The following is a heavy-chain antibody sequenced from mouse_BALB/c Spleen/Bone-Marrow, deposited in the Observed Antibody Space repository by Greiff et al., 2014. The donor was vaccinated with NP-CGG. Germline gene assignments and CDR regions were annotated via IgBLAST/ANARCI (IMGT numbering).Heavy chain of an antibody. Sequence: QVQLQQSXPELVKPGALVKISCKASGYTFTSYDINWVKQRPGQGLEWIGWIYPGDGSTKYNEKFKGKATLTADKSSSTAYMQLSSLTSENSAVYFCTRGGYGNYVGYGMDYWGQGTPVTVSS. CDR1: GYTFTSYD. CDR2: IYPGDGST. CDR3: TRGGYGNYVGYGMDY. D-gene: IGHD2-1*01. J-gene: IGHJ4*01. V-gene: IGHV1S56*01.